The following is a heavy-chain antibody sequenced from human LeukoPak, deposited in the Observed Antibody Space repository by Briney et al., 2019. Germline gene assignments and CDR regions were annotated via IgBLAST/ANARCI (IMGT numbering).Heavy chain of an antibody. D-gene: IGHD4-17*01. CDR3: ARDPYGDYGDWFDP. CDR2: ISAYNGNT. Sequence: ASVKVSCKASGYTFTSYGISWVRQAPGRGLEWMGWISAYNGNTNYAQKLQGRVTMTTDTSTSTAYMELRSLRSDDTAVYYCARDPYGDYGDWFDPWGQGTLVTVSS. CDR1: GYTFTSYG. J-gene: IGHJ5*02. V-gene: IGHV1-18*01.